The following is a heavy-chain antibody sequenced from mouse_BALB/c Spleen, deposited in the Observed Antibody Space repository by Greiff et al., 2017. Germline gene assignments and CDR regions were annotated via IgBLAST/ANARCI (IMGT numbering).Heavy chain of an antibody. Sequence: EVKLVESGGGLVKPGGSLKLSCAASGFTFSSYTMSWVRQTPEKRLEWVATISSGGSYTYYPDSVKGRFTISRDNAKNTLYLQMSSLKSEDTAMYYCIDDRYDYYAMDYWGQGTSVTVSS. CDR3: IDDRYDYYAMDY. V-gene: IGHV5-6-4*01. D-gene: IGHD2-14*01. CDR2: ISSGGSYT. J-gene: IGHJ4*01. CDR1: GFTFSSYT.